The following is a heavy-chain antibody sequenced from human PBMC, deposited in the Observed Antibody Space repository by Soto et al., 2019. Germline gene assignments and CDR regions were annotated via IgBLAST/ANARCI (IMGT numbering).Heavy chain of an antibody. Sequence: GGSLRLSCTASGFTFSSYAMSWVRQAPGKGLEWVSAISGSGGSTYYADSVKGRFTISRDNSKNTLYLQMNSLRAEDTAVYYCAKSEVVVTAIHDYWGQGTLVTVSS. CDR2: ISGSGGST. V-gene: IGHV3-23*01. J-gene: IGHJ4*02. D-gene: IGHD2-21*02. CDR3: AKSEVVVTAIHDY. CDR1: GFTFSSYA.